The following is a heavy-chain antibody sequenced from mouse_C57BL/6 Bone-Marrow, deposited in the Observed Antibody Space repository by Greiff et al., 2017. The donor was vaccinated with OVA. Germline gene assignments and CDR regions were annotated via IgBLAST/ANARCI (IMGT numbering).Heavy chain of an antibody. D-gene: IGHD1-1*01. V-gene: IGHV5-17*01. J-gene: IGHJ2*01. CDR1: GFTFSDYG. CDR2: ISSGSSTI. CDR3: ATGDYGSRASFDY. Sequence: EVHLVESGGGLVKPGGSLKLSCAASGFTFSDYGMHWVRQAPEKGLEWVAYISSGSSTIYYADTVKGRFTISRDNAKNTLFLQMTSLRSEDTAMYYCATGDYGSRASFDYWGQGTTLTVSS.